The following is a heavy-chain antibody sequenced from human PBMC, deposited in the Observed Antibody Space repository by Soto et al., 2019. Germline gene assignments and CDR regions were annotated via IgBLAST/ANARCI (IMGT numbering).Heavy chain of an antibody. CDR3: ALKGDGYRGFKY. V-gene: IGHV2-5*02. CDR2: IYWDDDK. Sequence: QITLKESGPTLVKPTQTLTLTCTLSGFSLSTGGVGVGWIRQPPGKALEWLALIYWDDDKRYSPFLKSRLTITKDTSKNQVVLTLTNMDPVDTATYYCALKGDGYRGFKYWGQGTLVTVSS. D-gene: IGHD5-12*01. J-gene: IGHJ4*02. CDR1: GFSLSTGGVG.